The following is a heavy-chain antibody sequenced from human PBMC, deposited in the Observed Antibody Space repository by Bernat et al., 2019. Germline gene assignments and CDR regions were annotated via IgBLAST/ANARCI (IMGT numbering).Heavy chain of an antibody. V-gene: IGHV5-51*01. CDR3: ARGASSGDYGVGFDY. Sequence: EVQLVQSGAEVKKPGESLKISCKGSGYSFASYWIGWVRQMPRKGLQWMGIIYPGDSDTRYSPSFQGQVTISADKSITTAYLQWSSLKASDTAMYYCARGASSGDYGVGFDYWGQGTLVTVSS. J-gene: IGHJ4*02. CDR2: IYPGDSDT. D-gene: IGHD4-17*01. CDR1: GYSFASYW.